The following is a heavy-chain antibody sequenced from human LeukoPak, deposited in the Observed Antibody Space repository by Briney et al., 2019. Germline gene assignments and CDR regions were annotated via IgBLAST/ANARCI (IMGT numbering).Heavy chain of an antibody. Sequence: GSVKVSCKASGHSFTDFAMHWVRQAPGQRPEWMGWINTANGNTRYSQKLQGRVTITGDTSASTAYMELSSLTSQDTAVYYCAKMTTGKFEYWGQGTLVTVSS. CDR3: AKMTTGKFEY. D-gene: IGHD3-10*01. CDR2: INTANGNT. V-gene: IGHV1-3*04. CDR1: GHSFTDFA. J-gene: IGHJ4*02.